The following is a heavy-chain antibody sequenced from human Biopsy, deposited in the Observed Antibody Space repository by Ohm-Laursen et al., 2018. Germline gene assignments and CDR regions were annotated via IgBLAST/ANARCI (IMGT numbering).Heavy chain of an antibody. D-gene: IGHD6-6*01. Sequence: GSSVKVSCKASGYSFSTYDVNWVRQARGQGLEWMGWMIPSSGKTGYAQRFQGRVTLTMNTSISTAYMELSGLRPEDTAVYFCARGYSRRVSIFEASIYWFDTWGQGTLVTVSP. V-gene: IGHV1-8*01. J-gene: IGHJ5*02. CDR1: GYSFSTYD. CDR2: MIPSSGKT. CDR3: ARGYSRRVSIFEASIYWFDT.